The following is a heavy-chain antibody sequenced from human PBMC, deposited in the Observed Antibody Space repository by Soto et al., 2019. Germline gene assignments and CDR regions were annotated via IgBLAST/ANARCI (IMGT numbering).Heavy chain of an antibody. Sequence: GASGKVCCKASGGTFSSYAISWVRQAPGQGLEWMGGIIPIFGTANYAQKFQGRVTITADKSTSTAYMELSSLRSEDTAVYYCARDSYSNFQFDTWRHGTPVPVSP. J-gene: IGHJ5*01. CDR1: GGTFSSYA. D-gene: IGHD4-4*01. V-gene: IGHV1-69*06. CDR2: IIPIFGTA. CDR3: ARDSYSNFQFDT.